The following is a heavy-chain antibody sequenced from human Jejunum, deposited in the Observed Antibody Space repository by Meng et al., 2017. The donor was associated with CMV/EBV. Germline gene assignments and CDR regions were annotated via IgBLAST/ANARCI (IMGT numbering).Heavy chain of an antibody. D-gene: IGHD3-22*01. CDR1: GFTISGQY. J-gene: IGHJ4*02. CDR3: ARTEAPGGYGFYYEDY. CDR2: IYSAGST. V-gene: IGHV3-53*01. Sequence: EVQLVQSGGGFIQPGGSLRLSCAASGFTISGQYMYWVRQAPGKGLEFISLIYSAGSTFYADSVKGRFIISRDISKDTLYLQMNSLRVDDTAVYYCARTEAPGGYGFYYEDYWGQGSLVTVSS.